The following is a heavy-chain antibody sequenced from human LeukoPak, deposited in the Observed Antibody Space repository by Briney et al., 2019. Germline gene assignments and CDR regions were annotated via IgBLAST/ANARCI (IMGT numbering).Heavy chain of an antibody. D-gene: IGHD2/OR15-2a*01. CDR2: ISSSGSTI. J-gene: IGHJ5*01. V-gene: IGHV3-48*04. Sequence: GGSLRLSCAASGFNFINFDMTWVRKAAGKGLEWVAYISSSGSTIYYADSVKGRFTISRDNAKNSLFLQMSSLRAEDTAVYYCARTPFPVVIVPPAQRGAFASWGQGTLVTVSS. CDR3: ARTPFPVVIVPPAQRGAFAS. CDR1: GFNFINFD.